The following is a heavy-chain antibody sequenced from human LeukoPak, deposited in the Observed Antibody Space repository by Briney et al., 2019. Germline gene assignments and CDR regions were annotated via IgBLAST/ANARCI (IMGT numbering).Heavy chain of an antibody. CDR3: ARDSRGAYCGGDCYLDAFDI. D-gene: IGHD2-21*02. J-gene: IGHJ3*02. Sequence: ASVKVSCKASGYTFTSYAMHWVRQAPGQRLEWMGWINAGNGNTKYSQKFQGRVTITRDTSASTAYMELSSLRPEDTAVYYCARDSRGAYCGGDCYLDAFDIWGQGTMVTVSS. V-gene: IGHV1-3*01. CDR2: INAGNGNT. CDR1: GYTFTSYA.